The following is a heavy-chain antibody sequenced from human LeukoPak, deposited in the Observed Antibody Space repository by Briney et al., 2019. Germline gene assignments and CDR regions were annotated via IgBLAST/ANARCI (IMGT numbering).Heavy chain of an antibody. CDR1: GFNFASNW. CDR2: INSGGSGT. Sequence: GGSLRLSCAASGFNFASNWMHWVRQTPGKGLVWVSRINSGGSGTSYADSVEGRFTISRDNAKNTAYLEMNSLSVEDTATYYCIRDFRSADLWGQGTLVTVTS. V-gene: IGHV3-74*01. CDR3: IRDFRSADL. J-gene: IGHJ5*02.